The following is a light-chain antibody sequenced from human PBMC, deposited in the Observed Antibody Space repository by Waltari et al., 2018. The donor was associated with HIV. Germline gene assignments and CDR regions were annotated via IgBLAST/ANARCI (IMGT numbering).Light chain of an antibody. V-gene: IGLV3-21*02. CDR1: TIGRRS. J-gene: IGLJ1*01. Sequence: SFVLTQPPSVSVAPGQTATITCGGNTIGRRSVHWYQQRPGQAPVLVISYNDDRPSGIPERFSGAKSGNTATLTITRGEVGDEADYYCQVWDSDSDHYVFGTGTEVTVL. CDR3: QVWDSDSDHYV. CDR2: YND.